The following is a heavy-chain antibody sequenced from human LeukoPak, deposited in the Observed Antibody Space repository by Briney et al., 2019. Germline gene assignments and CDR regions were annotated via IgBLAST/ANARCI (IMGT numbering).Heavy chain of an antibody. CDR3: AKDGTVVVVAATLSGWFDP. CDR1: GFTFSSYG. CDR2: ISYDGSNK. J-gene: IGHJ5*02. D-gene: IGHD2-15*01. V-gene: IGHV3-30*18. Sequence: GGSLRLSCAASGFTFSSYGMHWVRQAPGKGLEWVAVISYDGSNKYYADSVRGRFTISRDNSKNTLYLRMNSLRAEDTAVYYCAKDGTVVVVAATLSGWFDPWGQGTLVTVSS.